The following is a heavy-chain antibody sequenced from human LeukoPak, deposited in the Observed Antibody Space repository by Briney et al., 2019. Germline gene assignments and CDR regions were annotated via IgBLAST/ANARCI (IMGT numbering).Heavy chain of an antibody. CDR3: ARRGYSSGWNRFDY. CDR2: ISRSASTI. D-gene: IGHD6-25*01. J-gene: IGHJ4*02. V-gene: IGHV3-48*03. Sequence: GGSLRLSCAASGFTSSSYEMNWVRQAPGKGLEWVSYISRSASTIYYADPVKGRFTISRDNAKNSLYLQMNSLRAEDTAVYYCARRGYSSGWNRFDYWGQGTLVTVSS. CDR1: GFTSSSYE.